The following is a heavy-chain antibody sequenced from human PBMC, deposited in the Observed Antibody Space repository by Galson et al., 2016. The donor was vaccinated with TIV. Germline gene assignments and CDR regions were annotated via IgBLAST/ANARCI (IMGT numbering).Heavy chain of an antibody. CDR3: AKSLFHTIDFGGLTVIFDH. V-gene: IGHV3-23*01. CDR2: ISGSGGQT. D-gene: IGHD5-24*01. CDR1: GFDFNALA. J-gene: IGHJ4*02. Sequence: SLRLSCAASGFDFNALAMSWVRQVPGKGLQWVASISGSGGQTHYRDSVRGRFIISRDDSKNTVYLRMNNVRVDDTAVYYCAKSLFHTIDFGGLTVIFDHWGQGALVTVSS.